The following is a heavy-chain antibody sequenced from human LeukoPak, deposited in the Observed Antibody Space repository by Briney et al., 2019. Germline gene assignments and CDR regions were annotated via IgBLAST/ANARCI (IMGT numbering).Heavy chain of an antibody. Sequence: GSSVKLSSKASGATCSTYAISWVRHAPGQGLEWMGRIIPILGIANYAQKFQGRVTITADKSTSTAYMELSSLRSEDTAVYNCARLGDTYYYGSGSPYDYWGQGTLVTVSS. CDR3: ARLGDTYYYGSGSPYDY. V-gene: IGHV1-69*04. CDR1: GATCSTYA. J-gene: IGHJ4*02. CDR2: IIPILGIA. D-gene: IGHD3-10*01.